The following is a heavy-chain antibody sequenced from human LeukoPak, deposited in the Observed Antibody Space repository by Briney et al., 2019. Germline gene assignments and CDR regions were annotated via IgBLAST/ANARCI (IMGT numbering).Heavy chain of an antibody. CDR1: GFTFSSYS. J-gene: IGHJ4*02. D-gene: IGHD2-15*01. CDR3: ARGLEVYCFDY. V-gene: IGHV3-21*01. CDR2: ISSSSSYI. Sequence: GGSLRLSCAASGFTFSSYSMNWVRQVPGKGLEWVSSISSSSSYIYYADSVKGRFTISRDNAKNSLYLRMNSPRAEDTAVYYCARGLEVYCFDYWGQGTLVTVSS.